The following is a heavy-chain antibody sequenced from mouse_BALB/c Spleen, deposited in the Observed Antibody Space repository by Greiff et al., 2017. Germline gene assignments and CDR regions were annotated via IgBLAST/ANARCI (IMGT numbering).Heavy chain of an antibody. CDR1: GYTFTSYY. CDR2: INPSNGGT. D-gene: IGHD1-1*01. J-gene: IGHJ4*01. CDR3: TRYTTVVDAMDY. V-gene: IGHV1S81*02. Sequence: VQLQESGAELVKPGASVKLSCKASGYTFTSYYMYWVKQRPGQGLEWIGEINPSNGGTNFNEKFKSKATLTVDKSSSTAYMQLSSLTSEDSAVYYCTRYTTVVDAMDYWGQGTSVTVSS.